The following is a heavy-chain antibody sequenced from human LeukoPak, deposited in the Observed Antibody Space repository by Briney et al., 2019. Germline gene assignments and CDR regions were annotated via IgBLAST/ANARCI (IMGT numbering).Heavy chain of an antibody. CDR1: GGSFSRYY. D-gene: IGHD6-6*01. Sequence: KPSETLSLTCAVYGGSFSRYYWSWIRQPPGKGLEWVGEINHSGSANYNPSLKSRVTMSVDTSRNQFSLKLISVTAADTAVYYCAIPSIASYWGQGTLVTVSS. J-gene: IGHJ4*02. CDR2: INHSGSA. V-gene: IGHV4-34*01. CDR3: AIPSIASY.